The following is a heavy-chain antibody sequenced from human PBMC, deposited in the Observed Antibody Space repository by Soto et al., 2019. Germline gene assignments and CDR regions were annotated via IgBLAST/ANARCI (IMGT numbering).Heavy chain of an antibody. CDR2: LYDVDGS. CDR1: GLTISGKKY. Sequence: DVQLVESGGGLIQPGASLRLSCAAFGLTISGKKYVAWVRQAPGKGLEWVSGLYDVDGSFYADYVRGRFTISRDNSKNTLYLQMNSLGLEDMSIYHCAKRGILGDQGMAYFDLWGRGTLVTVSS. D-gene: IGHD1-26*01. V-gene: IGHV3-66*02. CDR3: AKRGILGDQGMAYFDL. J-gene: IGHJ2*01.